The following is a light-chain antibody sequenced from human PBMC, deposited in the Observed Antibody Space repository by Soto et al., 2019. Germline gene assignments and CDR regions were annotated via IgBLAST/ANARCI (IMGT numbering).Light chain of an antibody. Sequence: DVMITQSPISLPVRVGQTVSISFSSNQSLLHSDGIAYFSWFQQRPGRSPRRLIYKVSNRDSGVPARFSGSGSGTDFALKISRVEAEDVGVYYCMQGTHWPITFGQGTRLEIK. CDR2: KVS. CDR1: QSLLHSDGIAY. CDR3: MQGTHWPIT. J-gene: IGKJ5*01. V-gene: IGKV2-30*02.